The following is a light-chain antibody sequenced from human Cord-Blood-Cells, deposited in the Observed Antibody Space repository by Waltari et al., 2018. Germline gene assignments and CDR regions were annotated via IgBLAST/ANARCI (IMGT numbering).Light chain of an antibody. CDR2: AAS. CDR1: QSISSY. J-gene: IGKJ5*01. Sequence: DLQLTQSPSSPSVSVGDRVNITCRASQSISSYLNWYQQKPGKAPKLLIYAASSLQSGVPSRFSGSGSGTDFTLTISSLQPEDFATYYCQQSYSTPINFGQGTRLEIK. CDR3: QQSYSTPIN. V-gene: IGKV1-39*01.